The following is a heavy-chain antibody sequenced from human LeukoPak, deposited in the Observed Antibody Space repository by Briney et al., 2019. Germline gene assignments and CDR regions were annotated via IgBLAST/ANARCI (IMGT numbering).Heavy chain of an antibody. J-gene: IGHJ6*03. V-gene: IGHV4-59*12. Sequence: SETLSLTCTVSGGSISSYYWSWIRQPPGKGLEWIGYIYYSGSTNYNPSLKSRVTISVDTSKNQFSLKLSSVTAADTAVYYCARAQPDDSLLRYFDWLKSRGYYYYMDVWGKGTTVTVSS. CDR2: IYYSGST. CDR1: GGSISSYY. CDR3: ARAQPDDSLLRYFDWLKSRGYYYYMDV. D-gene: IGHD3-9*01.